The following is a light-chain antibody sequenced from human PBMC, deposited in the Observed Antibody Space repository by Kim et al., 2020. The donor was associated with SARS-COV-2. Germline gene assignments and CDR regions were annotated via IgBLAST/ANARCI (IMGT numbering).Light chain of an antibody. J-gene: IGLJ3*02. CDR2: DVR. CDR1: SSDVGCYIH. V-gene: IGLV2-14*03. Sequence: GLSITISGTGTSSDVGCYIHVSWYLQHPGQAPQLMIYDVRNPPSPVSNRFSGSKSGNSASLTISGLQAEDESDYYCSSYTSSSTWVFGGGTQLTVL. CDR3: SSYTSSSTWV.